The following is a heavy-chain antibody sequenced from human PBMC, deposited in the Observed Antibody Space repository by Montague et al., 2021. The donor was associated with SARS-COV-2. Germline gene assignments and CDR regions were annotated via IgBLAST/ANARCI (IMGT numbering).Heavy chain of an antibody. D-gene: IGHD6-13*01. CDR1: GGSISSSCYF. V-gene: IGHV4-39*01. CDR3: ARAFIAAAGTTSFDY. CDR2: IYYSGST. J-gene: IGHJ4*02. Sequence: SETLSLTCTVSGGSISSSCYFWGWIRQPPGKGLEWIGSIYYSGSTYYSPSLKSRVTISVDTSKNQFSLKLSSVTAADTAVYYCARAFIAAAGTTSFDYWGQGTLVTVSS.